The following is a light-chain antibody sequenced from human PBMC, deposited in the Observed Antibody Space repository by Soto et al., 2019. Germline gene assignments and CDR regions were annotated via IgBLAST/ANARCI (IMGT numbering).Light chain of an antibody. CDR3: KHYNSYSEA. V-gene: IGKV1-5*03. Sequence: DIQMTQSPSTLSGSVGDRVTITCRASQTISSWLAWYQQKPGKAPKLLIYKASTLKSGVPSRFSGSGSGTEFTLTIRSLQPDEFATYYCKHYNSYSEAFGQGTKVDIK. CDR2: KAS. CDR1: QTISSW. J-gene: IGKJ1*01.